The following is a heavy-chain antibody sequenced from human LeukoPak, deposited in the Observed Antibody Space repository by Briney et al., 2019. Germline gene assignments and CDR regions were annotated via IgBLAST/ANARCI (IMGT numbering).Heavy chain of an antibody. J-gene: IGHJ4*02. D-gene: IGHD6-19*01. CDR2: IYPGDSET. V-gene: IGHV5-51*01. CDR1: GYSFTSYW. Sequence: GESLKISCKGSGYSFTSYWIGWVRQMPGKGLEWMGIIYPGDSETRYSPSFQGQVTMSADKSISTTYLQWSSLKASDTAMYYCARQQTMYDSGRSFYYWGQGTLVTVSS. CDR3: ARQQTMYDSGRSFYY.